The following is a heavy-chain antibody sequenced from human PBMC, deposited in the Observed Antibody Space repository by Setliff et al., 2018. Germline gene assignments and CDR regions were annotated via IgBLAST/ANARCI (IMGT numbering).Heavy chain of an antibody. D-gene: IGHD3-22*01. J-gene: IGHJ5*02. V-gene: IGHV4-59*11. CDR2: MYYTGST. CDR1: GASISSHY. Sequence: KTSETLSLTCTVSGASISSHYWSWIRQPPGKGLEWIGSMYYTGSTNYNPSLKSRVTISVDTSKKQFSLKLSSVTAADTAVYYCARGPYNIYDRSGYGFTNWFDPWGQGILVTVSS. CDR3: ARGPYNIYDRSGYGFTNWFDP.